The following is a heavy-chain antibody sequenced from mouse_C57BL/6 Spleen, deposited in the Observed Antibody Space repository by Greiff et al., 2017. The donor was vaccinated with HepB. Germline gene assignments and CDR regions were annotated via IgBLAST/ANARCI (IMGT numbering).Heavy chain of an antibody. D-gene: IGHD1-1*01. CDR3: ARRLYYYGSSLDY. Sequence: QVQLQQSGAELVTPGASVKLSCKASGYTFTSYWMHWVKQRPGQGLEWIGEIDPSDSYTNYNQKFKGKSTLTVDKSSSTAYMQLSSLTSEDSAVYYCARRLYYYGSSLDYWGQGTTLTVSS. J-gene: IGHJ2*01. CDR2: IDPSDSYT. CDR1: GYTFTSYW. V-gene: IGHV1-69*01.